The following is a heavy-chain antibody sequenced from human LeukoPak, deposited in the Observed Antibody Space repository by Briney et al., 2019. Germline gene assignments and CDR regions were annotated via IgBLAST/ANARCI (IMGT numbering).Heavy chain of an antibody. CDR2: ISYDGSNE. D-gene: IGHD3-10*01. J-gene: IGHJ6*02. CDR3: ARVFRITKTTGMDV. V-gene: IGHV3-30*03. Sequence: PGGSLRLSCAASGFTFSSYGMHWVRQAPGKGLEWVAVISYDGSNEYYADSVKGRFTISRDNSKNTLYLQMNSLRAEATAVYYCARVFRITKTTGMDVWGQGTTVTVSS. CDR1: GFTFSSYG.